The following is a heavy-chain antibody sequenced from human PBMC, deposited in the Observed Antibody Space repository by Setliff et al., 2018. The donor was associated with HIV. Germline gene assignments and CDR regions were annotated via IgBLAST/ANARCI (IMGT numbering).Heavy chain of an antibody. CDR3: ARGGRDDYNYEH. D-gene: IGHD4-4*01. J-gene: IGHJ1*01. Sequence: SETLSLTCTVSGGSISSYYWGWIRQPPGKGLEWIGNIHSSGSTNYNPSLKSRVTISVDTSKNQFSLKLTSVTAADTAVYYCARGGRDDYNYEHWGQGTLVTVSS. CDR1: GGSISSYY. V-gene: IGHV4-4*09. CDR2: IHSSGST.